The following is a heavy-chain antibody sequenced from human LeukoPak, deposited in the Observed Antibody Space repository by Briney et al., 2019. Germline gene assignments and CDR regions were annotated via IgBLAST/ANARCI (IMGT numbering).Heavy chain of an antibody. D-gene: IGHD5-18*01. Sequence: ASVKVSCKASGDTFTSYAMHWVRQAPGQRLEWMGWINAGNGNTKYSQEFQGRVTITRDTSASTAYMELSSLRSEDMAVYYCARDVRGYSYGYYFDYWGQGTLVTVSS. CDR2: INAGNGNT. CDR3: ARDVRGYSYGYYFDY. J-gene: IGHJ4*02. CDR1: GDTFTSYA. V-gene: IGHV1-3*03.